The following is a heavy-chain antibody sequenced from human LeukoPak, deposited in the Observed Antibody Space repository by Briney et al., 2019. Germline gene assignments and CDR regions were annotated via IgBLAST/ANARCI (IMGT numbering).Heavy chain of an antibody. CDR3: ARHKGSTDWYYFDY. J-gene: IGHJ4*02. D-gene: IGHD3-9*01. Sequence: GESLKISCKASGYSFTTYWIGWVRQMPGKGLEWMGIIYPGDSDTRYSPSFQGQVTISADKSISTAYLQWSSLKASDTAIYYCARHKGSTDWYYFDYWGQGTLVTVSS. CDR2: IYPGDSDT. V-gene: IGHV5-51*01. CDR1: GYSFTTYW.